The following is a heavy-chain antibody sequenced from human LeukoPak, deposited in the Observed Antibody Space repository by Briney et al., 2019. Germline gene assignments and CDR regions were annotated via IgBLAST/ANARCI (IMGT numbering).Heavy chain of an antibody. Sequence: PGGSLRLSCAASGFTFSDHHMSWVRQAPGKGLEWVSDISGSSSYTNHADSVKGRFTISRDHAKNSLYLQMNSLRGEDTAVYYCVRDKGTFWGQGTLVTVSS. CDR3: VRDKGTF. V-gene: IGHV3-11*05. D-gene: IGHD2/OR15-2a*01. CDR2: ISGSSSYT. CDR1: GFTFSDHH. J-gene: IGHJ4*02.